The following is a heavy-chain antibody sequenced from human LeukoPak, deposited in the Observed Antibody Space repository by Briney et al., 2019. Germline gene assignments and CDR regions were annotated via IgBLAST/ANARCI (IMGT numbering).Heavy chain of an antibody. V-gene: IGHV3-23*01. CDR1: GFTFSSYA. CDR3: AKNSRYSSSWAYYYYMDV. J-gene: IGHJ6*03. CDR2: ISGSGGST. Sequence: PGGSLRLSCAASGFTFSSYAMSWVRQAPGKGLEWVSAISGSGGSTYYADSVKGRFTISRDNSKNTLYLQMNSLRAEDTAVYYCAKNSRYSSSWAYYYYMDVWGKGTTVTVSS. D-gene: IGHD6-13*01.